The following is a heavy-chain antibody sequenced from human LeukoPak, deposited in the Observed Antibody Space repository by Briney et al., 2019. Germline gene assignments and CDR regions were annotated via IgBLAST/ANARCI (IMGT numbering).Heavy chain of an antibody. D-gene: IGHD3-22*01. CDR3: ARAVMYYYDSSGYYYYYFDY. V-gene: IGHV4-39*07. Sequence: SETLSLTCTVSGVSISSNNYYWGWIRQPPGKGLEWIGSIYYTGSTYYNPSLKSRVTISVDRSKNQFSLKLSSVTAADTAVYYCARAVMYYYDSSGYYYYYFDYWGQGTLVTVSS. J-gene: IGHJ4*02. CDR1: GVSISSNNYY. CDR2: IYYTGST.